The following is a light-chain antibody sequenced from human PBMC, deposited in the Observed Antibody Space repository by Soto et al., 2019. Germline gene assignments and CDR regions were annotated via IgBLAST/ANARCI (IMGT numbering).Light chain of an antibody. Sequence: QSALTQPASVSGSPGQSITISCSGTSSDIGAYDHVAWFQQFPGKTPKLVIYSGSNRPSGVSYRFSGSKSGNTASLTISGLQADDEADYYCISYTVSRSYVFGPGTKVTVL. V-gene: IGLV2-14*01. CDR2: SGS. J-gene: IGLJ1*01. CDR3: ISYTVSRSYV. CDR1: SSDIGAYDH.